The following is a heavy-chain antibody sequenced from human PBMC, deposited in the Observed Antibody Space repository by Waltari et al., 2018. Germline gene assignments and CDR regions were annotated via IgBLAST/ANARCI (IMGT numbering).Heavy chain of an antibody. CDR3: ARAASSSWYPERYYFDY. V-gene: IGHV3-9*01. CDR2: ISWNSGSI. Sequence: EVQLVESGGGLVQPGRSLRLSCAASGFTFDDYAMHWFRQAPGKGLEWVSGISWNSGSIGYADSVKGRFTISRDNAKNSLYLQMNSLRAEDTALYYCARAASSSWYPERYYFDYWGQGTLVTVSS. D-gene: IGHD6-13*01. J-gene: IGHJ4*02. CDR1: GFTFDDYA.